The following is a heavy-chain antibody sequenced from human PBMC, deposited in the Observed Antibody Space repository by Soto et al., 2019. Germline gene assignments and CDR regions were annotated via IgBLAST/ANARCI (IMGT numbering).Heavy chain of an antibody. V-gene: IGHV1-2*02. D-gene: IGHD3-3*01. CDR3: ARGVEPTYYDFWSGPLYGMDV. CDR2: INPNSGGT. J-gene: IGHJ6*02. CDR1: GYTFTGYY. Sequence: VASVKVSCKASGYTFTGYYMHWVRQAPGQGLEWMGWINPNSGGTNYAQKFQGRVTMTRDTSISTAYMELSRLRSDDTAVYYCARGVEPTYYDFWSGPLYGMDVWGQGTTVTVSS.